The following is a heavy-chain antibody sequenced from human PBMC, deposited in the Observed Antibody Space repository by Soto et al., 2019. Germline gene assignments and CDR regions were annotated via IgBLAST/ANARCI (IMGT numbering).Heavy chain of an antibody. CDR2: IYASGST. Sequence: KASETLSLTCNVSDDSLSTFYWGWIRQPAGKGLEWIGRIYASGSTNYNPSLKGRVTMSVDTSKKQFSLKMISVTAADTAVYYCARSAIPRGGWFRPWGQGVLVTVSS. J-gene: IGHJ5*02. CDR3: ARSAIPRGGWFRP. D-gene: IGHD2-21*01. CDR1: DDSLSTFY. V-gene: IGHV4-4*07.